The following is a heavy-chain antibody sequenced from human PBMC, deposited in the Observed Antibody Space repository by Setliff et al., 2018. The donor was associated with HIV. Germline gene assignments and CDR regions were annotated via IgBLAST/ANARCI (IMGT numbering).Heavy chain of an antibody. Sequence: GASVKVSCKASGYAFSDHALHWVRQAPGQSLEWIGWVSAGTGNTESSQKFQDRVTITRDTSASTAYLELSSLRSEDTAMYYCARYVRCSGAHCTLNWLDPWGQGTPVTVSS. CDR1: GYAFSDHA. V-gene: IGHV1-3*01. J-gene: IGHJ5*02. CDR3: ARYVRCSGAHCTLNWLDP. CDR2: VSAGTGNT. D-gene: IGHD2-15*01.